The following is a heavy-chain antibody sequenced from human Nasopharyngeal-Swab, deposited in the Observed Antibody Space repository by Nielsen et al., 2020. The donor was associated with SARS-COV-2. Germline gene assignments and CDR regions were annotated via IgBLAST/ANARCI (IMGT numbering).Heavy chain of an antibody. V-gene: IGHV1-69*10. D-gene: IGHD1-1*01. CDR2: IIPILGIA. CDR3: ARGGLDTPDEYIVYYYGMDV. CDR1: GGTFSSYA. Sequence: SVTVSCKASGGTFSSYAISWVRQAPGQGLEWMGGIIPILGIANYAQKFQGRVTITADKSTSTAYMELSSLRSEDTAVYYCARGGLDTPDEYIVYYYGMDVWGQGTTVTVSS. J-gene: IGHJ6*02.